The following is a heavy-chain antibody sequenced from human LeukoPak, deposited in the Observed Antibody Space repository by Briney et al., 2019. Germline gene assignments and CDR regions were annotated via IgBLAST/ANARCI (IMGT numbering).Heavy chain of an antibody. J-gene: IGHJ6*02. CDR1: GGSISSYY. V-gene: IGHV4-4*07. CDR3: ARHSMITFGYYGMDV. CDR2: IYTSGST. D-gene: IGHD3-16*01. Sequence: SETLSLTGSVSGGSISSYYWSWIRRPAGKGLEWIGRIYTSGSTNYNPSLKSRVTMSVDTSKNQFSLKLSSVTAADTAVYYCARHSMITFGYYGMDVWGQGTTVTVSS.